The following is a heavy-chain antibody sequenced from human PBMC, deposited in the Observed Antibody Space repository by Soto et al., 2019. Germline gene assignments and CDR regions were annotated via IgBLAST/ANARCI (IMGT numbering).Heavy chain of an antibody. Sequence: GASVKVSCKASGYTFTGYYMHWVRQAPGQGLEWMGWINPNSGGTNYAQKFQGRVTMTRDMSISTAYMELSRLRSDDTAVYYCARAEGQIWLRSWYFDIWGRRTLVTVSS. CDR2: INPNSGGT. CDR1: GYTFTGYY. CDR3: ARAEGQIWLRSWYFDI. V-gene: IGHV1-2*02. J-gene: IGHJ2*01. D-gene: IGHD5-18*01.